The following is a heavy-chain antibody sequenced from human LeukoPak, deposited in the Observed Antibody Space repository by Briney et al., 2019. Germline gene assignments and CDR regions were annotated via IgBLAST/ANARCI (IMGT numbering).Heavy chain of an antibody. Sequence: SETLSLTCTVSGGSMSSYYWSWIRQPAGKGLEWIGRIYTSGSTNYNPSLKSRVTMSVDTSKNQFSLKLSSVTAADTAVYYCARVDCSSTSCHFDYWGQGTLVTVSS. J-gene: IGHJ4*02. D-gene: IGHD2-2*01. CDR3: ARVDCSSTSCHFDY. CDR2: IYTSGST. V-gene: IGHV4-4*07. CDR1: GGSMSSYY.